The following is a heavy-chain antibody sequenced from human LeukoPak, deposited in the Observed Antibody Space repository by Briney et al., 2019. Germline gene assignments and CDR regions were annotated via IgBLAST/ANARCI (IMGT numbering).Heavy chain of an antibody. CDR3: ASLVGWSGYYSDAFDI. CDR1: GYTFTSYY. D-gene: IGHD3-3*01. CDR2: INPSGGST. J-gene: IGHJ3*02. Sequence: ASVKVSCKASGYTFTSYYMHWVRQAAGQGLEWMGIINPSGGSTSYAQKFQGRVTMTRDTSTSTVYMELSSLRSEDTAVYYCASLVGWSGYYSDAFDIWGQGTMVTVSS. V-gene: IGHV1-46*01.